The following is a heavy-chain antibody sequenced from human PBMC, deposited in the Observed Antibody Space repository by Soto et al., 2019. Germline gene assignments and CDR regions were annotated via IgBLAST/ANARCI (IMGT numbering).Heavy chain of an antibody. CDR3: ARRYGSCFDD. D-gene: IGHD4-17*01. CDR1: GGSISSYY. Sequence: SETLSLTCTVSGGSISSYYWSWIRQPPGKGLEWIGYIYYSGSTNYNPSLKSRVTISVDTSKNQFSLKLSSVTAADTAVEYCARRYGSCFDDWGQGTLVTVSS. V-gene: IGHV4-59*08. J-gene: IGHJ4*02. CDR2: IYYSGST.